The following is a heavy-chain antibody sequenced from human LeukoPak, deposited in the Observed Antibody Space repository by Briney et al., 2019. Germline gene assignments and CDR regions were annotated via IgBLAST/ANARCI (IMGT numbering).Heavy chain of an antibody. CDR3: ARGRGLRRYYFDY. Sequence: GESLKISCRGSGYNFTNYWIGWVRQMPGKGLEWMGIIYPGDSDTRYSPSFQGQVTISADKSISTAYLQWSSLKASDTAMYYCARGRGLRRYYFDYWGQGTLVTVSS. CDR1: GYNFTNYW. D-gene: IGHD4-17*01. J-gene: IGHJ4*02. V-gene: IGHV5-51*01. CDR2: IYPGDSDT.